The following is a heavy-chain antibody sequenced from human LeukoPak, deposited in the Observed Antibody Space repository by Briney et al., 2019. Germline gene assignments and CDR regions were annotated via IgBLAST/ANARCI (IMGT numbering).Heavy chain of an antibody. J-gene: IGHJ5*02. CDR2: INHSGST. V-gene: IGHV4-34*01. CDR3: ARDGSNWFDP. Sequence: SETLPLTCAVYGGSFSGYYWSWIRQPPGKGLEWIGEINHSGSTNYNPSLKSRVTISVDTSKNQFSLKLSSVTAADTAVYYCARDGSNWFDPWGQGTLVTVSS. CDR1: GGSFSGYY.